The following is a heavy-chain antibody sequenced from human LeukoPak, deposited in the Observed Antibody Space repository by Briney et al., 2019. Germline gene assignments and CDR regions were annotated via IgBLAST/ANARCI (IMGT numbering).Heavy chain of an antibody. CDR1: GFSFDDYG. Sequence: GGSLRLSCAAYGFSFDDYGMSWVRQAPGKGLEWVSGINWNGGSTGYADSVKGRFTISRDNAKNSLYLQMNSLRAGDTALYYCARSRYGYPSYMDVWGKGTTVTVSS. V-gene: IGHV3-20*04. D-gene: IGHD3-16*02. CDR3: ARSRYGYPSYMDV. CDR2: INWNGGST. J-gene: IGHJ6*03.